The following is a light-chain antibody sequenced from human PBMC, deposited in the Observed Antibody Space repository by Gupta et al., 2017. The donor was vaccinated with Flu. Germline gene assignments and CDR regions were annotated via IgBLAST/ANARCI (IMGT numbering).Light chain of an antibody. Sequence: SSDIGIYNRVSWYQQPPGTAPKLIISEVRSRPSGVPDRLSGSKSGNTASLTIFGLQAEDEADYYCSSYTNDDTWVFGGGTKVTVL. CDR1: SSDIGIYNR. CDR3: SSYTNDDTWV. CDR2: EVR. V-gene: IGLV2-18*02. J-gene: IGLJ3*02.